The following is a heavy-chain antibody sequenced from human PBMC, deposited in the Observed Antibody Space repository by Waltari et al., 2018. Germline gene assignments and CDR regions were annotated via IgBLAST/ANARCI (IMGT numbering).Heavy chain of an antibody. CDR3: ATGGPQSAVVNFY. Sequence: EVQLVQSGGGLVKPGGSLRLSCAASGIPFGNVWLTWVRQAPGKGLEWVGRIKSKADGGTTDSAAPVKGRFTISRDDSKNTLYLQMDSLKTEDTAVYYCATGGPQSAVVNFYWGQGTLVTVSS. J-gene: IGHJ4*02. CDR2: IKSKADGGTT. CDR1: GIPFGNVW. D-gene: IGHD3-22*01. V-gene: IGHV3-15*01.